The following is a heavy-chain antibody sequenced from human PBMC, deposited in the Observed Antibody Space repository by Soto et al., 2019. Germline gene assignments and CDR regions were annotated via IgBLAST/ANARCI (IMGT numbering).Heavy chain of an antibody. J-gene: IGHJ4*02. Sequence: SETLSLTCTVSGGSISSSSYYWGWIRQPPGKGLEWIGSIYYSGSTYYNPSLKSRVTISVDTSKNQFSLKLSSVTAADTAVYYCARQPGDLATIIDYWGQGTLVTVSS. V-gene: IGHV4-39*01. CDR1: GGSISSSSYY. CDR3: ARQPGDLATIIDY. CDR2: IYYSGST. D-gene: IGHD5-12*01.